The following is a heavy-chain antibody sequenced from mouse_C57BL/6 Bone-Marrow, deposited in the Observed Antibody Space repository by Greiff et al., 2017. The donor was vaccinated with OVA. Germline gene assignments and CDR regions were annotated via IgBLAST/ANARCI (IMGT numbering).Heavy chain of an antibody. J-gene: IGHJ3*01. D-gene: IGHD2-4*01. V-gene: IGHV1-81*01. CDR1: GYTFTSYG. CDR2: IYPRSGNT. Sequence: VKLMESGAELARPGASVKLSCKASGYTFTSYGISWVKQRTGQGLEWIGEIYPRSGNTYYNEKFKGKATLTADKSSSTAYMELRSLTSEDSAVYFCARRGLRLFAYWGQGTLVTVSA. CDR3: ARRGLRLFAY.